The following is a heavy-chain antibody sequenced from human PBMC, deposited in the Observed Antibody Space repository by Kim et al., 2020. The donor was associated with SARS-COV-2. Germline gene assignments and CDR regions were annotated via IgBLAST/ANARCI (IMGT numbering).Heavy chain of an antibody. CDR1: GFTFSSYW. CDR2: IKQDGSEK. D-gene: IGHD5-18*01. Sequence: GGSLRLSCAASGFTFSSYWMSWVRQAPGKGLEWVANIKQDGSEKYYVDSVKGRFTISRDNAKNSLYLQMNSLRAEDTAVYYCARSEAQLWDAFDIWGQGTMVTVSS. CDR3: ARSEAQLWDAFDI. V-gene: IGHV3-7*03. J-gene: IGHJ3*02.